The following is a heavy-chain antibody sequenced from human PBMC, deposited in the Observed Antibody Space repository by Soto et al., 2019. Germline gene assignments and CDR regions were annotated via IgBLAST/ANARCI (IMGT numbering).Heavy chain of an antibody. CDR3: AKDLEGYCSSTSCYTYFGLDA. D-gene: IGHD2-2*01. J-gene: IGHJ6*02. CDR2: ISYDGSNK. Sequence: VGSLRLSCAASGFTFSSYVMHWVRQAPGKGLEWVAVISYDGSNKYYADSVKGRFTISRDNSKHTLFLQMNSLRPEDTAVYYCAKDLEGYCSSTSCYTYFGLDAWGQGTTVTVSS. V-gene: IGHV3-30*18. CDR1: GFTFSSYV.